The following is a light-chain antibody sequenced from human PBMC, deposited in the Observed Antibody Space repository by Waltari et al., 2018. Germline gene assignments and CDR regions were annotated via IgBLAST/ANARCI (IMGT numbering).Light chain of an antibody. J-gene: IGLJ1*01. CDR3: CSYAGVRTFV. V-gene: IGLV2-23*02. CDR1: NSDLEIYDL. CDR2: EVI. Sequence: QSALTQPASVSGSPGQSITISCTGTNSDLEIYDLVSWYQQHPGKAHKLMIYEVIKRPSGFSNRFSGSTSGHTSSLTISWLQPEDEAHYYCCSYAGVRTFVVGTGTNVTVL.